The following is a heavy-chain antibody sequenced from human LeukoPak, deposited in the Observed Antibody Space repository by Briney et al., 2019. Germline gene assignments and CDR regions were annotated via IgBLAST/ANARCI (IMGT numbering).Heavy chain of an antibody. V-gene: IGHV3-30*04. D-gene: IGHD1-20*01. CDR1: GFTFSSYP. Sequence: PGRSLRLSCAASGFTFSSYPMHWVRQAPGKGLEWVAVISYDGSNKYYADSVKGRFTISRDNSKNTLYLQMNSLRAEDTAVYYCAKLSITGTPFDYWGQGTLATVSS. J-gene: IGHJ4*02. CDR2: ISYDGSNK. CDR3: AKLSITGTPFDY.